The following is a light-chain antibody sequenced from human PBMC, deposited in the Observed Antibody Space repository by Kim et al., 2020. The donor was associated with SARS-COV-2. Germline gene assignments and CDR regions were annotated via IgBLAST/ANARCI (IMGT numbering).Light chain of an antibody. V-gene: IGKV3-11*01. Sequence: PGERATLSCRASQSISSSLAWYQQKPGQAPRLLICDASNRASGIPARFSGSGSGTDFTLTISSLEPEDFAVYYCLQRSDWPLTFGGGTKVDIK. CDR2: DAS. J-gene: IGKJ4*01. CDR1: QSISSS. CDR3: LQRSDWPLT.